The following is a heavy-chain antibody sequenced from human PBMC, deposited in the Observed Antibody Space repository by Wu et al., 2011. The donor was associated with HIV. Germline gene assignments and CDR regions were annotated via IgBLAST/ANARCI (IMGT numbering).Heavy chain of an antibody. CDR2: IRTYNGET. CDR3: ARGTGDDLDY. J-gene: IGHJ4*02. V-gene: IGHV1-18*01. CDR1: GYTFTSYG. D-gene: IGHD5-24*01. Sequence: QVQLVQSGAEVKKPGASVKVSCKASGYTFTSYGISWVRQAPGQGLEWIGWIRTYNGETNYAQNLQGRVTVTTDTSTSTVYMEVRSLRSDDTAVYYCARGTGDDLDYWGQGTLVTVSS.